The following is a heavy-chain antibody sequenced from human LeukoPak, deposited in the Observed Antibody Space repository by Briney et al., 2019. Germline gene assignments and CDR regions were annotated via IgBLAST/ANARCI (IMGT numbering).Heavy chain of an antibody. V-gene: IGHV3-30*04. Sequence: PGRSLRLSCAASGLTFSSYAMHWVRQAPGKGLEWVAVISYDGSNKYYADSVKGRFTISRDNSKNTLYLQMNSLRAEDTAVYYCAAYSSSSLFDYWGQGTLVTVSS. CDR3: AAYSSSSLFDY. CDR1: GLTFSSYA. J-gene: IGHJ4*02. D-gene: IGHD6-6*01. CDR2: ISYDGSNK.